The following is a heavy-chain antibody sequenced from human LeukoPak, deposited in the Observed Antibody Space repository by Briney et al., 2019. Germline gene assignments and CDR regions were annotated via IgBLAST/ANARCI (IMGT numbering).Heavy chain of an antibody. J-gene: IGHJ4*02. Sequence: SETLSLTCTVSGGSISSSSYYWGWIRQPPGKGLEWIGSIYYSGSTYYNPSLKSRVTISVDTSKNQFSLKLSSATAADTAVYYCARRGYCSGGSCYSGLSYFDYWGQGTLVTVSS. D-gene: IGHD2-15*01. CDR3: ARRGYCSGGSCYSGLSYFDY. CDR2: IYYSGST. CDR1: GGSISSSSYY. V-gene: IGHV4-39*01.